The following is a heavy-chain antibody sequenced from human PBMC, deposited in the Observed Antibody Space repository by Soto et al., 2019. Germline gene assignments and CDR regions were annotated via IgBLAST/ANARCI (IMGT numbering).Heavy chain of an antibody. V-gene: IGHV3-20*04. CDR1: GFTFDDYV. J-gene: IGHJ4*01. CDR2: VNWNGGST. Sequence: EVQLVESGGGVLRPGGSLRLSCAASGFTFDDYVMSWARKAPGKGLEWVSGVNWNGGSTGYADSMKGRFTISRDNAKNSLYLQMNSLRAEDTAFYYCVIGASVNFDYWGHGTPVTVSS. CDR3: VIGASVNFDY.